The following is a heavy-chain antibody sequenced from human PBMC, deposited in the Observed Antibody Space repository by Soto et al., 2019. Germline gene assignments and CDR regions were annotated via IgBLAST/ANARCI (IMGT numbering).Heavy chain of an antibody. CDR1: GGSFSAYY. CDR3: AKFKNHYYYGLDV. J-gene: IGHJ6*02. CDR2: INQSGST. Sequence: SETLSLTCAVYGGSFSAYYWSGIRQPPGKGLEWIGAINQSGSTNYNPSLRSRVTISVDTSKNHFSLNLTSVTAADTAVYYCAKFKNHYYYGLDVWGQGTTVTVSS. V-gene: IGHV4-34*01.